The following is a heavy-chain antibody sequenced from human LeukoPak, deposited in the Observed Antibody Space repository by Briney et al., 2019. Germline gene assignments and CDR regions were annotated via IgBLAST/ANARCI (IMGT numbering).Heavy chain of an antibody. CDR3: AKTRFSTSYSVFADY. J-gene: IGHJ4*02. CDR1: GFTFSSYG. CDR2: FSYDGSNE. D-gene: IGHD2-2*01. Sequence: GGSLRLSCAASGFTFSSYGMHWVRQAPGKGLEWVAIFSYDGSNEYYADFVKGRFTISRDNSKSTLYLQMNSLTTKDMAVYYCAKTRFSTSYSVFADYWGQGTLVTVSS. V-gene: IGHV3-30*18.